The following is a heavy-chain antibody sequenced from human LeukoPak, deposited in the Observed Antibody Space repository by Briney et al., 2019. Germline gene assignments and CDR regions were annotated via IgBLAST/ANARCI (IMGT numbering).Heavy chain of an antibody. Sequence: GGSLRLSCAASGFTVSTSYMSWVRQAPGKGLECVSSIHFGGTTYYAGSVKGRFTVSRDNSKNTLYLQMNSLRDEDTALYYCARDGSRWPFEYWGQGTLVTVSS. CDR1: GFTVSTSY. CDR2: IHFGGTT. D-gene: IGHD4-23*01. J-gene: IGHJ4*02. CDR3: ARDGSRWPFEY. V-gene: IGHV3-53*01.